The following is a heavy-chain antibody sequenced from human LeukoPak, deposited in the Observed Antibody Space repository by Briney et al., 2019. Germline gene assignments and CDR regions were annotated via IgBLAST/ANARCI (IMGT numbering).Heavy chain of an antibody. CDR3: TTDRADY. J-gene: IGHJ4*02. V-gene: IGHV3-15*01. Sequence: TGGSLRLSCAASGFTFSNTWMSWVRQAPGKGLEWVGRIKSKPDGGTTDYAAPVNGRFSISRDDSKNTLYLQTNSLKTEDTAVYYCTTDRADYWGQGNLVTVSS. CDR1: GFTFSNTW. CDR2: IKSKPDGGTT.